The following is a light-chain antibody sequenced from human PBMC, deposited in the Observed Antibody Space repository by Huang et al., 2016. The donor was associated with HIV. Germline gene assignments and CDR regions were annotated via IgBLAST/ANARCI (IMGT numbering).Light chain of an antibody. J-gene: IGKJ1*01. CDR2: PAS. CDR3: QQYFSTPWT. V-gene: IGKV1-NL1*01. CDR1: QGISNS. Sequence: DIQMTQSPSSLSAFVGDRVTITCRASQGISNSLAWYQQKPGKAPKLLLSPASRLENVVPSRFSGIGSGTDYTLTISSLQPEDFATYYCQQYFSTPWTFGQGTKVEIK.